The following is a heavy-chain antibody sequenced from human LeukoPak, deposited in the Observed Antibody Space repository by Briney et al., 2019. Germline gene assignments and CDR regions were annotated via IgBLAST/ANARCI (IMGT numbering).Heavy chain of an antibody. CDR2: IYYSGST. CDR1: GGPISSYY. V-gene: IGHV4-59*01. J-gene: IGHJ3*02. Sequence: SETLSLTCTVSGGPISSYYWSWIRQPPGKGLEWIGYIYYSGSTQYSPSLKSRVTISVDTSKNQFSLKLSSVTAADTAMYYCARGGDYDSSGYYYVHAFDIWGQGTMVTVSS. CDR3: ARGGDYDSSGYYYVHAFDI. D-gene: IGHD3-22*01.